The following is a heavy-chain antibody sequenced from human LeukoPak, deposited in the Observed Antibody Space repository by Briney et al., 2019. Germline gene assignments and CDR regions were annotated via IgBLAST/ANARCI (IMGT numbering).Heavy chain of an antibody. CDR1: GYTFTSYY. Sequence: ASVKVSCKASGYTFTSYYMHWVRQAPRQGLEWMGILNPSGGSSSYAQKLQGRVTMTRDTSTSTVYMELSSLRSEDTAVDYCAGLVCDIVVVAADTRVGLYYFDYWGQGTLVTVSS. J-gene: IGHJ4*02. D-gene: IGHD2-2*01. CDR2: LNPSGGSS. CDR3: AGLVCDIVVVAADTRVGLYYFDY. V-gene: IGHV1-46*03.